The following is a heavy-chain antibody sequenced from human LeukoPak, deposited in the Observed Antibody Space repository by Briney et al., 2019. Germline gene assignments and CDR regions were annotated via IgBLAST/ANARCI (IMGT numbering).Heavy chain of an antibody. CDR2: ISGDGGST. CDR1: GFTFDDYA. J-gene: IGHJ6*03. CDR3: AKGSIYGSYYYMDV. D-gene: IGHD2/OR15-2a*01. Sequence: GGSLRLSCAASGFTFDDYAMHWVRRAPGKGLEWVSLISGDGGSTYYADSVKGRFTISRDNSKNSLYLQMNSLRTEDTALYYCAKGSIYGSYYYMDVWGKGTTVTVSS. V-gene: IGHV3-43*02.